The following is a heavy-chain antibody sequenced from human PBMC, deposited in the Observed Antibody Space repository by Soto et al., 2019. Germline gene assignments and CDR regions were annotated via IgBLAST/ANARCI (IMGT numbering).Heavy chain of an antibody. CDR2: ISAYNGNR. J-gene: IGHJ6*02. CDR1: GYTFTSYG. D-gene: IGHD2-2*01. CDR3: ARLYCISTSCYLGMDV. Sequence: QVQLVQSGAEVKKPGASVKVSCKASGYTFTSYGISWVRQAPGQGLEWMGWISAYNGNRNYVQKLQGRVTMTTDTXTXTAYMELRSLRSDDTAVYYCARLYCISTSCYLGMDVWGQGTTVTVSS. V-gene: IGHV1-18*01.